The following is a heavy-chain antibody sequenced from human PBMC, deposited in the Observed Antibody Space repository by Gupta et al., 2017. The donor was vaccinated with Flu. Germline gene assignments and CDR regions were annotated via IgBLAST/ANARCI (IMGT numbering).Heavy chain of an antibody. CDR3: ARMCYHCGGDCYSWFDP. CDR2: IFSSDEE. Sequence: MGVTWIRQSPGKALEWLAHIFSSDEESYSTSLRNRLTISKDTSKSQVVLTMTNMDPVDTATYYCARMCYHCGGDCYSWFDPWGQGTQVTVSS. V-gene: IGHV2-26*01. J-gene: IGHJ5*02. D-gene: IGHD2-21*02. CDR1: MG.